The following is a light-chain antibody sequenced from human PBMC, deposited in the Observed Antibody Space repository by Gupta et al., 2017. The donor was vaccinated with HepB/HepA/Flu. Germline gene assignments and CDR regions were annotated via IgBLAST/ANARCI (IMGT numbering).Light chain of an antibody. V-gene: IGLV3-21*04. Sequence: SYVVTQPPSVSVAPGKTASITCGGNHIGTKGVHWYQQKPGQAPVMVIYNDSDRPSGIPERFSGSNSGSTATLTISRVEAGDEAEYYCQVWDSSNDSAVFGGGTKLTVL. J-gene: IGLJ2*01. CDR3: QVWDSSNDSAV. CDR1: HIGTKG. CDR2: NDS.